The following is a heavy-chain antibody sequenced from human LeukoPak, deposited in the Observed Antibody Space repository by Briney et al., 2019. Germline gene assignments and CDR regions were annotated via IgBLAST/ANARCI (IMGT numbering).Heavy chain of an antibody. Sequence: GGSLRLSCAASDFTFTNAWMNWVRQAPGEGLEWVGRIKSKIDGGTTEYAAPVKGRFTISRDDSKNTLYLQMNSLKTEDTAVYYCATFKLGWELHWGQGTLVTVSS. CDR1: DFTFTNAW. D-gene: IGHD1-26*01. CDR2: IKSKIDGGTT. V-gene: IGHV3-15*07. J-gene: IGHJ4*02. CDR3: ATFKLGWELH.